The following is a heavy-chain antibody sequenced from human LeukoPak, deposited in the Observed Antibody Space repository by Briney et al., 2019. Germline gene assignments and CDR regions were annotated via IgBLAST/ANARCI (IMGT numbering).Heavy chain of an antibody. V-gene: IGHV4-34*01. Sequence: SETLSLTCAVYGGSFSGYYWSWIRQPPGKGLEWIGEINHSGSTNYNPSLKSRVTISVDTSKNQFSLKLSSVTAADTAVYYCARGRYYGTYYYGMDVWGQGTTVTVSS. CDR1: GGSFSGYY. D-gene: IGHD3-10*01. CDR2: INHSGST. J-gene: IGHJ6*02. CDR3: ARGRYYGTYYYGMDV.